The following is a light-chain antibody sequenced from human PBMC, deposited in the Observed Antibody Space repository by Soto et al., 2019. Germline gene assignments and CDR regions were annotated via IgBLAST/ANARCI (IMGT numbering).Light chain of an antibody. CDR3: QQYGSSST. CDR1: QSVSRSY. Sequence: EIVLTQSPGTLSLSPGDRATLSCRASQSVSRSYLGWYQQKPGQAPRLLMYGASIRPTGIPDRFSGSGSGTDFTLTISRLEPEDFAVYYRQQYGSSSTFGQGTRLEIK. J-gene: IGKJ5*01. V-gene: IGKV3-20*01. CDR2: GAS.